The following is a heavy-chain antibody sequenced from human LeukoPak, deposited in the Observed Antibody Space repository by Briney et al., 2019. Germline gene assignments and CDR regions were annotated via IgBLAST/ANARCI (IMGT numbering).Heavy chain of an antibody. D-gene: IGHD6-19*01. CDR1: GGSISSSSYY. V-gene: IGHV4-61*05. CDR2: IFYSGST. J-gene: IGHJ4*02. CDR3: ARRITSSGWYRDDY. Sequence: SETLSLTCTVSGGSISSSSYYWGWIRQPPGKGLEWIGYIFYSGSTNYNPSLKSRVTISVDTSKNQFSLKLSSVTAADTAVYYCARRITSSGWYRDDYWGQGTLVTVSS.